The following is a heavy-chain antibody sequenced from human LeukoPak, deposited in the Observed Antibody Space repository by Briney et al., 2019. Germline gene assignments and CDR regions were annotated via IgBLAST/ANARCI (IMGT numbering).Heavy chain of an antibody. J-gene: IGHJ4*02. D-gene: IGHD2-15*01. CDR3: AKFMGRYCSGGSCHFDY. V-gene: IGHV3-23*01. CDR1: GFTFSSYA. CDR2: ISGSGGST. Sequence: GGSLRLSCTASGFTFSSYAMSWVRQAPGKGLEWVSAISGSGGSTYYADSVKGRFTISRDNSKNTLYLQMNSLRAEDTAVYYCAKFMGRYCSGGSCHFDYWGQGTLVTVSS.